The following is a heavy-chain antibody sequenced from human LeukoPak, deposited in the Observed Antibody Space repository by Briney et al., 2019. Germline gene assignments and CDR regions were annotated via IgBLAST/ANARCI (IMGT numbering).Heavy chain of an antibody. CDR3: AREGIAVAGTPFDY. CDR1: GITFSNYN. V-gene: IGHV3-21*01. CDR2: ITSSSSYT. J-gene: IGHJ4*02. Sequence: GGSLRLSCAAPGITFSNYNMNWVRQAPGKGLEWISAITSSSSYTFYADSVKGRFTISRDNAKNSLYLQMNSLRAEDTAVYYCAREGIAVAGTPFDYWGQGTLVTVSS. D-gene: IGHD6-19*01.